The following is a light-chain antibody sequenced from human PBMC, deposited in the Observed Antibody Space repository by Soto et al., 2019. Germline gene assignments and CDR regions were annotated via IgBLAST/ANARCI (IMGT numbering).Light chain of an antibody. CDR1: QSVSSSS. Sequence: EIVLTQSPGTLSLSPGQRATLSCRASQSVSSSSLAWYQQRPGQAPRLLIYGASRRATGIPDRFSGSGSWTDFTLTISRLEPEDFAVYYCQHYGASPKYTFGQGTKLEIK. CDR2: GAS. CDR3: QHYGASPKYT. J-gene: IGKJ2*01. V-gene: IGKV3-20*01.